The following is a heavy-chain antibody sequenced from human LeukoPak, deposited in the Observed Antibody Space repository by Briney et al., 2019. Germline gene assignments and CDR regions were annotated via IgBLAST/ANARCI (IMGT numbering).Heavy chain of an antibody. D-gene: IGHD5-24*01. CDR2: INHSGST. V-gene: IGHV4-34*01. J-gene: IGHJ5*02. CDR1: GGSFSGYY. Sequence: SETLSLACAVYGGSFSGYYWSWIRQPPGKGLEWIGEINHSGSTNYNPSLKSRVTISVDTSKNQFSLKLSSVTAADTAVYYCARGKDGAIRHRKSAGFDPTGQGTLVTVSS. CDR3: ARGKDGAIRHRKSAGFDP.